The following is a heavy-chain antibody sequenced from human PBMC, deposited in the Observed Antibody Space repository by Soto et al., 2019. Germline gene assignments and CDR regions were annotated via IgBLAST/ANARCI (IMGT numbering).Heavy chain of an antibody. Sequence: TSKAPRYTFTSNCSSSARHSPGKGLEWMGWISAYNGNTNYAQKLQGRVTMTTDTSTSTAYMELRSLRSDDTAVYYCARGGYCSGGSCYSLGGRVDYWGQGTLVTVSS. V-gene: IGHV1-18*01. CDR3: ARGGYCSGGSCYSLGGRVDY. J-gene: IGHJ4*02. D-gene: IGHD2-15*01. CDR1: RYTFTSNC. CDR2: ISAYNGNT.